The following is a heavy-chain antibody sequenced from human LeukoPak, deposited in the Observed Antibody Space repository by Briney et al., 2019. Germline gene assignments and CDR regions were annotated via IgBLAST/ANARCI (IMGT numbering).Heavy chain of an antibody. CDR1: GYTFTSYY. D-gene: IGHD6-19*01. V-gene: IGHV1-46*01. CDR2: INPSGGST. Sequence: ASVKVSCKASGYTFTSYYMHWVRQAPGQGLEWMGIINPSGGSTSYAQKFQGRVTMTRDTSTSTVYMELSSLRSEDTAVYYCARTLLAVAGTGPRKEYYFDYWGQGTLVTVSS. CDR3: ARTLLAVAGTGPRKEYYFDY. J-gene: IGHJ4*02.